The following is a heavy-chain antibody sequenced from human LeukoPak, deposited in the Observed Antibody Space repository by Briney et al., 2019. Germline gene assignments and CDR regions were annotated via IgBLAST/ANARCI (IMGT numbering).Heavy chain of an antibody. V-gene: IGHV3-15*01. CDR3: TAGLVSRFDY. CDR1: GFTFSSAW. D-gene: IGHD6-19*01. Sequence: KTGGSLRLSCAASGFTFSSAWVTWVRQAPGKGLEWVGRIKSKTDGGTTDYAAPVKGRFTISRDDSKNTVYVEMNSLKTEDTAVYSCTAGLVSRFDYWGQGTLVTVSS. J-gene: IGHJ4*02. CDR2: IKSKTDGGTT.